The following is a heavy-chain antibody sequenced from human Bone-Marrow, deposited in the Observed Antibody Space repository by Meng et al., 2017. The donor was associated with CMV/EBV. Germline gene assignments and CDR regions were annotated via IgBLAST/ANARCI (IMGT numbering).Heavy chain of an antibody. Sequence: GGSLRLSCAASGFTFDDYAMHWVRQAPGKGLEWVSGISWNSGSIGYADSVKGRFTISRDNAKNSLYLQMNSLRAEDTALYYCAKARSRATVTASDYWGQGTRVTGSS. CDR1: GFTFDDYA. J-gene: IGHJ4*02. CDR3: AKARSRATVTASDY. CDR2: ISWNSGSI. V-gene: IGHV3-9*01. D-gene: IGHD4-11*01.